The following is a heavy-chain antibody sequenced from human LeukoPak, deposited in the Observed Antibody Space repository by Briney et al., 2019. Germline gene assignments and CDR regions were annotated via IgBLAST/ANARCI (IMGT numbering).Heavy chain of an antibody. CDR3: ARQYQLRFLEWSSPYIWFDP. CDR2: IYTSGST. V-gene: IGHV4-61*02. J-gene: IGHJ5*02. Sequence: PSETLSLTCTVSGGSISSGSYYWSWIRQPAGKGLEWIGRIYTSGSTNYNPSLKSRVTISVDTSKNQFSLKLSSVTAVDTAVYYCARQYQLRFLEWSSPYIWFDPWGQGTLVTVSS. D-gene: IGHD3-3*01. CDR1: GGSISSGSYY.